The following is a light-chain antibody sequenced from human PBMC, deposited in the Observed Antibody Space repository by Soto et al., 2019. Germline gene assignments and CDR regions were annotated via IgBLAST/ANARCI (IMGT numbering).Light chain of an antibody. CDR2: DVS. J-gene: IGLJ1*01. CDR3: CSYAGSYNFYV. CDR1: SSDVGGYNY. V-gene: IGLV2-11*01. Sequence: QSVLTQPRSVSGSPGQSVTISCTGTSSDVGGYNYVSWYQQHPGKAPKLMIYDVSKRPSGVPDRFSGSKSGNTASLTISGLQAEDEADYYCCSYAGSYNFYVFGTGTKVT.